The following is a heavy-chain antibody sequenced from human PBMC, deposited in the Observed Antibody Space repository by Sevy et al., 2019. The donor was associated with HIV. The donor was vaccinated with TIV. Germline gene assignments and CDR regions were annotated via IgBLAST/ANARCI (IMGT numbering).Heavy chain of an antibody. D-gene: IGHD2-21*02. J-gene: IGHJ1*01. Sequence: GGSLRLSCAASGFTFDDYAMHWVRQAPGKGLEWVSSITWNRGNIDYADSVKGRFTISRDNAKNSPYLQMNSLRAEDTAFYYCAKDLYPPTTVVTGYFHHWGQGTLVTVSS. CDR3: AKDLYPPTTVVTGYFHH. CDR2: ITWNRGNI. V-gene: IGHV3-9*01. CDR1: GFTFDDYA.